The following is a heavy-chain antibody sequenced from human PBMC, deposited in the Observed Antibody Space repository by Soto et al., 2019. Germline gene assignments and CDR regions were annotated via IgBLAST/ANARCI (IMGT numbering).Heavy chain of an antibody. CDR3: ACASGIIDNWFDP. CDR2: IFYTGTT. V-gene: IGHV4-39*01. Sequence: PSETLSLTCTVSGGSITSRTYYWGWIRQPPGKGLEWIGSIFYTGTTYYNPSLNSRVTISVDTPKNQFSVKLTSAIAADTAVYYCACASGIIDNWFDPWGQGTLVTVSS. D-gene: IGHD3-10*01. J-gene: IGHJ5*02. CDR1: GGSITSRTYY.